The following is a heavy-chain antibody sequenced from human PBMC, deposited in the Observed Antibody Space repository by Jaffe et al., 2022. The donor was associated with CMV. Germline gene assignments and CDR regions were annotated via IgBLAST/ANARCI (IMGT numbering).Heavy chain of an antibody. CDR1: GGSVSSGSYY. D-gene: IGHD2-21*02. J-gene: IGHJ6*02. CDR3: ARVLYCGGDCYSGPFYGMDV. V-gene: IGHV4-61*01. CDR2: IYYSGST. Sequence: QVQLQESGPGLVKPSETLSLTCTVSGGSVSSGSYYWSWIRQPPGKGLEWIGYIYYSGSTNYNPSLKSRVTISVDTSKNQFSLKLSSVTAADTAVYYCARVLYCGGDCYSGPFYGMDVWGQGTTVTVSS.